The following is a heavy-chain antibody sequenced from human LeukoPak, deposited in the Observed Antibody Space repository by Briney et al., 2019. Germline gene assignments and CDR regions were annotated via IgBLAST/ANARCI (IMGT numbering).Heavy chain of an antibody. CDR2: IIPIFGTA. CDR3: ARATVAGTGVDI. Sequence: SVKVSWKASGGTFSSYAISWVRQAPGQGLEWMGGIIPIFGTANYAQKFQGRVTITADKSTSTAYMELSSLRSEDTAVYYCARATVAGTGVDIWGQGTMVTVSS. D-gene: IGHD6-19*01. V-gene: IGHV1-69*06. J-gene: IGHJ3*02. CDR1: GGTFSSYA.